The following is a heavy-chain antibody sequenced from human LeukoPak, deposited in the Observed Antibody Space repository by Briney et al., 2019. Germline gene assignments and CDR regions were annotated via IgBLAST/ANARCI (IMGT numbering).Heavy chain of an antibody. CDR1: GFTFSSYW. D-gene: IGHD6-19*01. CDR2: IISDGSST. Sequence: TGGSLRLSCAASGFTFSSYWMHWVRQAPGKGLEWVSRIISDGSSTSYADSVKGRFTISRDNAKNTLYLQMNGLRAEDTAVYYCAREHVDLAVAASGPFDIWGLGTMVTVSS. CDR3: AREHVDLAVAASGPFDI. V-gene: IGHV3-74*01. J-gene: IGHJ3*02.